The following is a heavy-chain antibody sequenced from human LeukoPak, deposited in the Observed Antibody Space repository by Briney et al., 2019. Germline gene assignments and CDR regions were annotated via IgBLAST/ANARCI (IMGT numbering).Heavy chain of an antibody. V-gene: IGHV3-23*01. CDR3: AKYCTSTSCYGNTYYGMDV. D-gene: IGHD2-2*01. J-gene: IGHJ6*02. Sequence: PGGSLRLSCAASGFTFSSYGMSWVRQAPGEGLEWVSGISDGGGSTSYADSVKGRFTISRDTSKNTLYLQMNSLRAEDTAVYYCAKYCTSTSCYGNTYYGMDVWGQGTTVTASS. CDR2: ISDGGGST. CDR1: GFTFSSYG.